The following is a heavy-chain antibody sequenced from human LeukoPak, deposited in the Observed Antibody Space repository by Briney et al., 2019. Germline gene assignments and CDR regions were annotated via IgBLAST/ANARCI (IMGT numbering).Heavy chain of an antibody. CDR3: ARDKYGDYSFDY. Sequence: GGSLRLSCAASGFTFNGYWMTWVRQAPGKGLEWVANINKDGSGKYYVDSVKGRFTISRDNAKNSLYLQMNGPRAEDTAVYYCARDKYGDYSFDYWGQGTLVTVSS. J-gene: IGHJ4*02. CDR1: GFTFNGYW. CDR2: INKDGSGK. D-gene: IGHD4-17*01. V-gene: IGHV3-7*01.